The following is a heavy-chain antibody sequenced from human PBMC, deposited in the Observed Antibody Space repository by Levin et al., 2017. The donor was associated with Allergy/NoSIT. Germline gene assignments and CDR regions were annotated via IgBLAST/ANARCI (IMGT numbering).Heavy chain of an antibody. CDR1: GYTFTGHH. D-gene: IGHD3-10*01. CDR2: INPESGDT. J-gene: IGHJ5*02. Sequence: ASVKVSCKASGYTFTGHHIHWVRQAPGQGLEWMGWINPESGDTDYAQTLQGRVTMTRDTSISTVYMEMSRLRVDDTAVYYCARDYRDSGSLGNWFDPWGQGTLVTVSS. V-gene: IGHV1-2*02. CDR3: ARDYRDSGSLGNWFDP.